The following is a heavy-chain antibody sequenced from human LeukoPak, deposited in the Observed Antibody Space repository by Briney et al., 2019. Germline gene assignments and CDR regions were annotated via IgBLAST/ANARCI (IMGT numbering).Heavy chain of an antibody. V-gene: IGHV6-1*01. CDR1: GDSVSSNSAA. CDR2: TYYRSKWYN. CDR3: ARAHYDFWSGYFPWFDP. Sequence: SQTLSLTCAISGDSVSSNSAAWNWIRQSPSRGLEWLGRTYYRSKWYNDYAVSVKSRITINPDTSKNQFSLQLNSVTPEDTAVYYCARAHYDFWSGYFPWFDPWGQGTLVTVSS. J-gene: IGHJ5*02. D-gene: IGHD3-3*01.